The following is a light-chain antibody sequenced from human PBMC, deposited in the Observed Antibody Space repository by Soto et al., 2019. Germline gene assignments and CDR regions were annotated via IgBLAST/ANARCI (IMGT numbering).Light chain of an antibody. J-gene: IGKJ3*01. CDR1: QSVSSN. V-gene: IGKV3-15*01. CDR2: GAS. Sequence: PGERATLSCRASQSVSSNLAWYQQRPGQAPRLLIYGASTRATGIPARFSGSGSGTEFTLTISSLQSEDFAIYYCQQYNNWPPFTFGPGTKVD. CDR3: QQYNNWPPFT.